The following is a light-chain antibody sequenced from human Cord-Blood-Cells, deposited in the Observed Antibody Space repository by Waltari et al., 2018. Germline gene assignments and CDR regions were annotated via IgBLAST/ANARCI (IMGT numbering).Light chain of an antibody. CDR2: GAS. J-gene: IGKJ1*01. Sequence: EIELTQSPGTLSLSPGERATLSCRASPSVSSSYLAWYQQKPGQAPMLLIYGASSRATGIPDRFSGSGSGTDFTLTISRLEPEDFAVYYCQQYGSSSWTFGQGTKVEIK. CDR1: PSVSSSY. V-gene: IGKV3-20*01. CDR3: QQYGSSSWT.